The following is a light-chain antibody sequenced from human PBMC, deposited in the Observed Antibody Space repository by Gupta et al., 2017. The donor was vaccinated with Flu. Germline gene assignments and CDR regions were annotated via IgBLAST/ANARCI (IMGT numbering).Light chain of an antibody. CDR1: QSITTF. J-gene: IGKJ1*01. V-gene: IGKV1-39*01. CDR2: GAS. CDR3: QRSHGNPRT. Sequence: PSSLSASVGDSVTITCRASQSITTFLNSFQKKPDIASELLIYGASNLRGQVSSRFTGSASGTDFTLTISMLHPEDFATYYFQRSHGNPRTFGPGTRVEI.